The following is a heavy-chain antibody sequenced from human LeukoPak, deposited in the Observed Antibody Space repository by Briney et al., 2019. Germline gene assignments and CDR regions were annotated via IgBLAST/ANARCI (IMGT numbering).Heavy chain of an antibody. CDR3: TTDRQHTLWFGELPRM. CDR1: GFTFSNAW. J-gene: IGHJ4*02. D-gene: IGHD3-10*01. V-gene: IGHV3-15*01. CDR2: IKSKTDGGTT. Sequence: PGGSLRLSCAASGFTFSNAWMSWVRQAPGKGLEWVGRIKSKTDGGTTDYAAPVKGRFTISRDDSKNTLYLQMNSLKTEDTAVYYCTTDRQHTLWFGELPRMWGQGTLVTVSS.